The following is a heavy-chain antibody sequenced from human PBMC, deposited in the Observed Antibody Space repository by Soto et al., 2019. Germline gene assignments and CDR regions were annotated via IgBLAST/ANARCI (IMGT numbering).Heavy chain of an antibody. CDR3: AKGGGDSLRYGMDV. J-gene: IGHJ6*02. CDR1: GFTFSDYY. CDR2: ISSSSSYT. Sequence: GGSLRLSCAASGFTFSDYYMSWIRQAPGKGLEWVSYISSSSSYTNYADSVKGRFTISRDNAKNSLYLQMDSLRAEDTAVYYCAKGGGDSLRYGMDVWGQGTTVTVSS. D-gene: IGHD2-21*02. V-gene: IGHV3-11*03.